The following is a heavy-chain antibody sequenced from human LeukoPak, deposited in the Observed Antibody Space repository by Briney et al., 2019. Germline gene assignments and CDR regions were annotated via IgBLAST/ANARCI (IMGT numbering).Heavy chain of an antibody. Sequence: GGSLRLSCVASGFMFNKYGMSWVRQAPGKGLEWVSAISGSGGSTYYADSVKGRFTISRDNSKNTLYLQMNSLRAEDTAVYYCAKDRLPIDYWGQGTLVTVSS. CDR1: GFMFNKYG. V-gene: IGHV3-23*01. J-gene: IGHJ4*02. D-gene: IGHD5-12*01. CDR3: AKDRLPIDY. CDR2: ISGSGGST.